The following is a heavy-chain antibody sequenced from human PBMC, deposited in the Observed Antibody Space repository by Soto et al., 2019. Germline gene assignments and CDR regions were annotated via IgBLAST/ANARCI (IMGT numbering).Heavy chain of an antibody. D-gene: IGHD6-19*01. V-gene: IGHV1-3*01. CDR2: INAGNGNT. CDR1: GYTFTSYA. Sequence: ASVKVSCKASGYTFTSYAMHWVRQAPGQRLEWMGWINAGNGNTKYSQKFQGRVTMTRNTAVSTAYMELSSLRSEDTAVYYCARDGEGIAVHGNSFDIWGQGTMVTVSS. J-gene: IGHJ3*02. CDR3: ARDGEGIAVHGNSFDI.